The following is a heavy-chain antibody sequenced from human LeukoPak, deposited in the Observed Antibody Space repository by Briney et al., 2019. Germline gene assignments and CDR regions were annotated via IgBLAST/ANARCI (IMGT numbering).Heavy chain of an antibody. CDR1: GFTFSSYS. D-gene: IGHD3-10*01. CDR3: ARDSSDVRDDYGDF. V-gene: IGHV3-48*02. Sequence: GGSLRLSCAASGFTFSSYSMNWVRQAPGKGLEWVSYISSSSSTIYYADSVKGRFTISRDDAKNSLYLQMNSLRDEDTAVYYCARDSSDVRDDYGDFWGQGTLVTVSS. J-gene: IGHJ4*02. CDR2: ISSSSSTI.